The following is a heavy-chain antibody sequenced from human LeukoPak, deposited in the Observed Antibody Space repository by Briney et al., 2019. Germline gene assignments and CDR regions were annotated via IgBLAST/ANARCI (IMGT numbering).Heavy chain of an antibody. V-gene: IGHV4-4*07. CDR3: ARPGNYDFWSPYED. CDR1: GGSISTYS. CDR2: FYTSGTT. D-gene: IGHD3-3*01. Sequence: SETLSLTCTVSGGSISTYSWCWIWQAAGKRLEWIGCFYTSGTTNYNPSLKSRVAMSVDTSKNQFSLRLSSVTAADTAVYYCARPGNYDFWSPYEDWGQGSLVTVSS. J-gene: IGHJ4*02.